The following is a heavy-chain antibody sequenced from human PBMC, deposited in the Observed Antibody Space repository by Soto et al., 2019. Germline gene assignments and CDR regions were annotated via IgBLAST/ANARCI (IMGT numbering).Heavy chain of an antibody. CDR1: GGTFSSYA. J-gene: IGHJ5*02. D-gene: IGHD6-13*01. CDR3: ARAPIIAAAGTGWFVP. V-gene: IGHV1-69*01. Sequence: QVQLVQSGAEVKKPGSSVKVSCKASGGTFSSYAISWVRQAPGQGLEWMGGIIPIFGTANFAQKFQGRVTITADESTSTANMELSSLRAKDTAVYYCARAPIIAAAGTGWFVPWGQGPLVTVSS. CDR2: IIPIFGTA.